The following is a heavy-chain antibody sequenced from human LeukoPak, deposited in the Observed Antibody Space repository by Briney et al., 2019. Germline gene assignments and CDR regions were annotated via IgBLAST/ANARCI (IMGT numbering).Heavy chain of an antibody. J-gene: IGHJ4*02. D-gene: IGHD4-17*01. CDR1: GVSFDDYY. CDR2: INHSGYT. Sequence: SETLSLTCAVSGVSFDDYYWSWVRQTPGKGLEWVGEINHSGYTKDSPSLKSRVTLSTDTTRKQFSLNLKSVTVADAGIYYCTRMTTGHDYWGQGTLVTVSS. CDR3: TRMTTGHDY. V-gene: IGHV4-34*01.